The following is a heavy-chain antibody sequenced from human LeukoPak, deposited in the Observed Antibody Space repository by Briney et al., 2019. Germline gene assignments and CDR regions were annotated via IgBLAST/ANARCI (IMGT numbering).Heavy chain of an antibody. V-gene: IGHV3-48*03. CDR1: GFSFSSYE. CDR3: ARPNTRGEYGMDV. J-gene: IGHJ6*01. Sequence: GGSLRLSCAASGFSFSSYEMNWVRQAPGKGLEWVSYVSSSGSTIYYADSVKGRFTISRDNSKNTLYLQMNSLRAEDTAVYYCARPNTRGEYGMDVWGQGTTVTVSS. D-gene: IGHD2-21*01. CDR2: VSSSGSTI.